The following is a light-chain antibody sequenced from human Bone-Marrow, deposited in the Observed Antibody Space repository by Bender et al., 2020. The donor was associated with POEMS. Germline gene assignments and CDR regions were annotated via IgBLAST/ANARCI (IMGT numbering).Light chain of an antibody. Sequence: QSVLTQPPSASGTPGQSVIISCSGTDSNFGGNHVNWYQHLPGTAPRLVVYINYQRPSGVPARFSGSKSGTSASLAISDIQSEDEGDYYCSSWDDSLSGWVFGGGTKLTVL. CDR2: INY. J-gene: IGLJ3*02. CDR3: SSWDDSLSGWV. CDR1: DSNFGGNH. V-gene: IGLV1-44*01.